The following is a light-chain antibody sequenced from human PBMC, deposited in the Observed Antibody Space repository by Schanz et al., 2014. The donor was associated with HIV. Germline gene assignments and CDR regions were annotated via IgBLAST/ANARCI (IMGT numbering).Light chain of an antibody. CDR2: AAS. V-gene: IGKV1-8*01. CDR3: QQSNTFPYT. CDR1: QDISSN. Sequence: AIRITQSPSSLSASTGDRVTITCRASQDISSNLAWYQKKPGTAPKLLIYAASTLQSGVPSRFSGSGSWTEFTLTISSLQPDDFATYYCQQSNTFPYTFGQGTKLEIK. J-gene: IGKJ2*01.